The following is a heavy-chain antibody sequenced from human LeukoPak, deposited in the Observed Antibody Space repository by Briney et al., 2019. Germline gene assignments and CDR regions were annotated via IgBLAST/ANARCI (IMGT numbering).Heavy chain of an antibody. CDR3: TGDRGAMNDFDY. CDR2: TSNHGNDG. CDR1: GFSFSSYA. Sequence: QPGGSLRLSCTDSGFSFSSYAMHWVRQSPGNGLEWVAVTSNHGNDGFYADSVKGRFTISRDNSKKTLYLQMDSLRPEDTGVYYCTGDRGAMNDFDYWGQGTLVTVSS. J-gene: IGHJ4*02. V-gene: IGHV3-30*01. D-gene: IGHD2-2*01.